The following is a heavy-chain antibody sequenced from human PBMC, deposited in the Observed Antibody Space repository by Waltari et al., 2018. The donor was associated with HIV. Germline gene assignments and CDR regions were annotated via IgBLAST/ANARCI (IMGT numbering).Heavy chain of an antibody. V-gene: IGHV4-39*01. CDR1: GGSIASSASF. D-gene: IGHD6-19*01. CDR3: VRHAAEFRPDFGWILAGVFEP. CDR2: ALYTRRPDLFTGQF. J-gene: IGHJ1*01. Sequence: QVQLQESGPGFVKPSETLSLICNVSGGSIASSASFWGWIRQSPARNPAWVGSALYTRRPDLFTGQFFAKSSLKSRVALSVDTSKNQVSLRLTSVTAADTGLYYCVRHAAEFRPDFGWILAGVFEPWGLGTQVIVS.